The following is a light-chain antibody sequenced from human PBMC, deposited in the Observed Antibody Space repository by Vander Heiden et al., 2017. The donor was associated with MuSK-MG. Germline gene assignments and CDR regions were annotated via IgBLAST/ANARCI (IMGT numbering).Light chain of an antibody. CDR2: DAS. J-gene: IGKJ5*01. CDR1: QSVSSY. Sequence: EIVLTQSPATLSLSPGERATLSCRASQSVSSYLAWYQQKPGQAPRLLIYDASNRATGIPARFSGSGSGTDFTLTISSLEPEDFAIYYCQHFSNSPPTTFGQGTLMEIK. V-gene: IGKV3-11*01. CDR3: QHFSNSPPTT.